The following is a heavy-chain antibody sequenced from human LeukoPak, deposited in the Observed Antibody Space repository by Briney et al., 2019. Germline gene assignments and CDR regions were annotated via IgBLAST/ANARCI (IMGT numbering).Heavy chain of an antibody. J-gene: IGHJ6*03. V-gene: IGHV3-74*01. CDR2: IRTDGTIT. D-gene: IGHD1/OR15-1a*01. CDR1: GFTFSSYW. Sequence: GGSLRLSCAASGFTFSSYWMHWVRQAPGKGLVWVSRIRTDGTITTYADTVKGRFSISRDNAKNTLYLQVNSLRVGDMAVYYCAREGTGSYMDVWGKGTTVTVSS. CDR3: AREGTGSYMDV.